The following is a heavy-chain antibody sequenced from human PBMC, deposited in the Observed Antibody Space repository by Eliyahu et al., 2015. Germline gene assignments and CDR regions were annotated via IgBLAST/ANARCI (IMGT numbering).Heavy chain of an antibody. CDR1: GXSXSXYY. J-gene: IGHJ4*02. Sequence: QVQLQESGPGLVKPSQTLSLTYTVSGXSXSXYYXNWIRQPPGKELEWIGYIYYSGSTNYNPSLXSRVTISVDTSKNQFSLKLSSVIAADTAVYYCARGAHYAGNSGYYFDYWGQGTLVTVSS. CDR2: IYYSGST. V-gene: IGHV4-59*01. CDR3: ARGAHYAGNSGYYFDY. D-gene: IGHD4-23*01.